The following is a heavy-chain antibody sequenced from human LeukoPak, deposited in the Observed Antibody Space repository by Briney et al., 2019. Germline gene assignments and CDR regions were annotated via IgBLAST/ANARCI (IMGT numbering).Heavy chain of an antibody. CDR2: IYPGDSDT. V-gene: IGHV5-51*01. CDR1: GYSFTNYW. Sequence: GESLKISWKASGYSFTNYWIGWVRQMAGGGLEWMGIIYPGDSDTRYSPPFQGQVTISVDKSITTAYLQWSSLKASDNAMYYCASLLGGTSRVFDYWGQGTLVTVSS. J-gene: IGHJ4*02. D-gene: IGHD4-23*01. CDR3: ASLLGGTSRVFDY.